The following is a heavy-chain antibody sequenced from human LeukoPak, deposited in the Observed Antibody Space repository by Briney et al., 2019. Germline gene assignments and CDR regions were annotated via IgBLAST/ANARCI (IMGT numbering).Heavy chain of an antibody. CDR2: INIDGSYP. CDR3: ARELGVGVIGDAFDM. Sequence: GGSLRLSCAASGFIFSSYWMHWVRQAPGKGLVWVSRINIDGSYPNYADSVKGRFTISRDNAKNTLSLQMDSLGTEDTAVYYCARELGVGVIGDAFDMWGQGTMVTVSS. CDR1: GFIFSSYW. V-gene: IGHV3-74*01. D-gene: IGHD3-22*01. J-gene: IGHJ3*02.